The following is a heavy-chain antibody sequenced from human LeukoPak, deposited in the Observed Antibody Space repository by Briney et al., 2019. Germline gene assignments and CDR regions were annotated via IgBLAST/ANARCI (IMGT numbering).Heavy chain of an antibody. V-gene: IGHV4-38-2*01. CDR3: AEGLFGADYYDSSGYYPLAFDI. CDR1: GYSISSGYY. Sequence: PSETLSLTCAVSGYSISSGYYWGWIRPPPGKGLEGMGSIYRSGSSYYDPSLKSRVTISVDTAKNQFSLKVSSVTAADTAVYYCAEGLFGADYYDSSGYYPLAFDIWGQGTMVTVSS. D-gene: IGHD3-22*01. CDR2: IYRSGSS. J-gene: IGHJ3*02.